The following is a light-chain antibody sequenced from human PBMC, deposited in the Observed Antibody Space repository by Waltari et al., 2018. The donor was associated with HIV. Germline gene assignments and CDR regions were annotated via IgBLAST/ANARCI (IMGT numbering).Light chain of an antibody. CDR3: SSFAGTHKL. CDR1: NSDISDYNY. CDR2: EVT. V-gene: IGLV2-8*01. Sequence: QSALTQSPSASGSPGQSVNISCSGANSDISDYNYVSWYQQHSDRPPKLIIFEVTKLPSGVPDRFSGPKSGNTASLFVSGLQPEDEATYFCSSFAGTHKLFGGGTKLTVL. J-gene: IGLJ2*01.